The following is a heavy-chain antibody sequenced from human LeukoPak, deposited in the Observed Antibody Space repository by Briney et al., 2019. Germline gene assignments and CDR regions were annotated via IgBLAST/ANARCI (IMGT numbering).Heavy chain of an antibody. V-gene: IGHV3-48*02. J-gene: IGHJ5*02. D-gene: IGHD6-13*01. CDR1: GFTANSYN. Sequence: GGSLRLSCSASGFTANSYNMNWVRQAPGKGLEWVSCISSSGTKYYADSVKGRFTTSRDNGKSSLFLEMNSLRDEDTAVYYCARGPSSSSWSRFDPWGQGTLVTVSS. CDR2: ISSSGTK. CDR3: ARGPSSSSWSRFDP.